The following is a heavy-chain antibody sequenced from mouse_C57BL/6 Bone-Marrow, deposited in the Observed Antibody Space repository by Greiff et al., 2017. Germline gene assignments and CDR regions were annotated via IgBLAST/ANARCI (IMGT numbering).Heavy chain of an antibody. CDR3: ARDALYYDYDDYAMDY. CDR1: GFTFSDFY. J-gene: IGHJ4*01. Sequence: EVMLVESGGGLVQSGRSLRLSCATSGFTFSDFYMEWVRQAPGKGLEWIAASRNKANDYTTEYSASVKGRFIVSRDTSQSILYLQMNALRAEDTAIYYCARDALYYDYDDYAMDYWGQGTSVTVSS. CDR2: SRNKANDYTT. D-gene: IGHD2-4*01. V-gene: IGHV7-1*01.